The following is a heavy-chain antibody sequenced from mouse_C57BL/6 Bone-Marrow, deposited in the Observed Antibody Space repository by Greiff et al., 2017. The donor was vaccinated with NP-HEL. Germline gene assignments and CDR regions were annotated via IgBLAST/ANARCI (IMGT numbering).Heavy chain of an antibody. J-gene: IGHJ3*01. CDR2: INPYNGGT. V-gene: IGHV1-19*01. CDR1: GYTFTDYY. D-gene: IGHD2-3*01. CDR3: ASEGGGYFPFAY. Sequence: EVQLQQSGPVLVKPGASVTMSCKASGYTFTDYYMNWVKQSHGKSLEWIGVINPYNGGTSYNQKFKGKATLTVDKSSSTAYMELNSLTSEDSAVYYCASEGGGYFPFAYWGQGTLVTVSA.